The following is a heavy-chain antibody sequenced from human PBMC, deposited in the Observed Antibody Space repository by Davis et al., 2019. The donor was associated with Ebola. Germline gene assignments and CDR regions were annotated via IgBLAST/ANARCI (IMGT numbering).Heavy chain of an antibody. CDR2: IRYDGSNK. J-gene: IGHJ4*02. CDR1: GFTFSSYA. Sequence: GESPKIPCAASGFTFSSYAMSWVRQAPGKGLEWVAVIRYDGSNKYYADSVKGRFTISRDNSKNTLYLQMNSLRAEDTAVYYCARDVDILWFEELGGYFDYWGQGTLVTVSS. D-gene: IGHD3-10*01. V-gene: IGHV3-33*08. CDR3: ARDVDILWFEELGGYFDY.